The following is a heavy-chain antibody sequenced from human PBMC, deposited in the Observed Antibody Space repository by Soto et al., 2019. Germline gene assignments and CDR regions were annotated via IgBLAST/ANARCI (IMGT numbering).Heavy chain of an antibody. CDR1: GYSFTSYW. J-gene: IGHJ6*02. V-gene: IGHV5-10-1*01. CDR3: ARPGITMVRGRTYYYGMDV. CDR2: IDPSDSYT. Sequence: GESLKISCKGSGYSFTSYWISWVRQMPGKGLEWMGRIDPSDSYTNYSPSFQGHVTISADKSISTAYLQWSSLKASDTAMYYCARPGITMVRGRTYYYGMDVWGQGTTVTV. D-gene: IGHD3-10*01.